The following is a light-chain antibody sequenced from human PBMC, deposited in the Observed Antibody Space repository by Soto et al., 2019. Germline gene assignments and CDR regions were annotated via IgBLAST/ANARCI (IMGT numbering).Light chain of an antibody. Sequence: EIVLTQSPGTLSLSPWERATLSCRASQSVSNNYLAWYQQKPSQGPRLLIYGASTRATDIPGRFSGSGSGAEFTLTISSLQSEDFAVYYCQQYNDWPLTFGGGTKVDIK. J-gene: IGKJ4*01. CDR1: QSVSNN. CDR2: GAS. V-gene: IGKV3-15*01. CDR3: QQYNDWPLT.